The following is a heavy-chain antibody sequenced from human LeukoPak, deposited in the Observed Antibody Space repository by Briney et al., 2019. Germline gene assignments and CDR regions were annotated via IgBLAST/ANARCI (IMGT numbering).Heavy chain of an antibody. CDR1: GFAFNNYR. J-gene: IGHJ3*02. Sequence: GGSLRLSCVASGFAFNNYRMNWVRQAPGKGLEWVANVRENGADKYYLESVRGRFTISRDNAKNLVHLQMNSLRGEDTAVYYCARQGRQYYDALTWGRAKKSVNAFDIWGQGTVVTVSS. CDR2: VRENGADK. D-gene: IGHD3-22*01. CDR3: ARQGRQYYDALTWGRAKKSVNAFDI. V-gene: IGHV3-7*01.